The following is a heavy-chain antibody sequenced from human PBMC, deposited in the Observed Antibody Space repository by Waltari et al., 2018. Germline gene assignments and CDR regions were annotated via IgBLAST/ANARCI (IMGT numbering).Heavy chain of an antibody. V-gene: IGHV3-21*01. D-gene: IGHD7-27*01. CDR3: ARGGWGFYLDL. CDR1: GFTFSTYN. Sequence: DVQLVESGGGLVKPGGSLRLSCAASGFTFSTYNMNWVRQAPGKGLEGVSAVSSNGAYIHYGDSVKGRVTISRDNAKTSLYLQMNGLRDEDTAVYYCARGGWGFYLDLWGQGALVTVSS. CDR2: VSSNGAYI. J-gene: IGHJ5*02.